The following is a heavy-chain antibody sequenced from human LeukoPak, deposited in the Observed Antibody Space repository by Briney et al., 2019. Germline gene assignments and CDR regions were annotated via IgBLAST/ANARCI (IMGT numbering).Heavy chain of an antibody. J-gene: IGHJ1*01. V-gene: IGHV3-9*01. CDR3: AKGIYYDSSGYNTLFQH. Sequence: PGRSLRLSCAASGFTFDDYAMHWVRQAPGKGLEWVSGISWNSGSIGYADSVKGRFTISRYNAKNSLYLQMNSLRAEDTALYYCAKGIYYDSSGYNTLFQHWGQGTLVTVSS. CDR2: ISWNSGSI. D-gene: IGHD3-22*01. CDR1: GFTFDDYA.